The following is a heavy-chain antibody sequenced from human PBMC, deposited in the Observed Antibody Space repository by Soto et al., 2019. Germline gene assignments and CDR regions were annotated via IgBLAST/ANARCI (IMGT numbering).Heavy chain of an antibody. CDR3: ARDRGGYSSSWYPYYYGMDV. V-gene: IGHV3-74*01. CDR1: GFTFSTYW. J-gene: IGHJ6*02. D-gene: IGHD6-13*01. Sequence: GGSLRLSCAASGFTFSTYWMHWVRQAAGKGLVWVSRINSDGSTTSYADSVKGRFTISRDNSKNTWYLQRNSLRAEDTAVYYCARDRGGYSSSWYPYYYGMDVWGQGTTVTVSS. CDR2: INSDGSTT.